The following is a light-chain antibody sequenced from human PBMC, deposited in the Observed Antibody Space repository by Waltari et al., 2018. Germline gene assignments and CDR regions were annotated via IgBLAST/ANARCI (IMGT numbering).Light chain of an antibody. J-gene: IGLJ2*01. CDR1: SDDVGRYKF. CDR2: DVL. V-gene: IGLV2-14*03. CDR3: SSHTTSSTLV. Sequence: QSALTQPASVSGSPGQSITISCTGSSDDVGRYKFVSWYQQHPGKVPKRLIFDVLDRPSGVSDRFAGSKSGNTASLTISGLQPEDEADYYCSSHTTSSTLVFGGGTRVTVL.